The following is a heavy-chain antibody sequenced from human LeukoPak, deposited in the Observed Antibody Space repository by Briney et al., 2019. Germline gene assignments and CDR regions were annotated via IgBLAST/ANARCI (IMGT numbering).Heavy chain of an antibody. CDR3: ARVSPWGSYRFDY. D-gene: IGHD1-26*01. J-gene: IGHJ4*02. CDR1: GGTFSSYA. CDR2: IIPIFGTA. Sequence: GASVKVSCKASGGTFSSYAISWVRQAPGQGLEWMGGIIPIFGTANYAQKFQGRVTITADESTSTAYMELSSLRSEDTAVYYCARVSPWGSYRFDYWGQGTLVTVSS. V-gene: IGHV1-69*13.